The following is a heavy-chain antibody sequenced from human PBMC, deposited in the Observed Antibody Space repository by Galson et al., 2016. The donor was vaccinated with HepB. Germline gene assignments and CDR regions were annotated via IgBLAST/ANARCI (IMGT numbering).Heavy chain of an antibody. D-gene: IGHD5-18*01. J-gene: IGHJ4*02. CDR3: AREKTATIDY. V-gene: IGHV3-48*02. CDR1: GFTFSSYS. Sequence: SLRLSCAASGFTFSSYSMNWVRRAPGKGLEWVSYISSASSTIYYADSVKGRFTISRDNAKNSLYLQMNSLRDEDTAVYYYAREKTATIDYWGQGTLVTVSS. CDR2: ISSASSTI.